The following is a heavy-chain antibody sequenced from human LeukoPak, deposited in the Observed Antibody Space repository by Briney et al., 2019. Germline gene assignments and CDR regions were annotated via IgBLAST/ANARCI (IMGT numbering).Heavy chain of an antibody. D-gene: IGHD5-12*01. CDR1: GYTFTSYY. J-gene: IGHJ6*02. CDR3: ARDGARLSTPYYYYYYGMGV. Sequence: ASVKVSCKASGYTFTSYYMHWVRQAPGQGLEWMGIINPSGGSTSYAQKFQGRVTMTRDTSTSTVYMELSSLRSEDTAVYYCARDGARLSTPYYYYYYGMGVWGQGTTVTVSS. V-gene: IGHV1-46*01. CDR2: INPSGGST.